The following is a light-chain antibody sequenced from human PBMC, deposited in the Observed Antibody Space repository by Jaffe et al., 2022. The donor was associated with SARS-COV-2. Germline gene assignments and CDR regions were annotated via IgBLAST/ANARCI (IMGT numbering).Light chain of an antibody. CDR1: SSDVSGYNY. CDR2: DAS. Sequence: QSALTQPRSVSGSPGQSVTISCTGTSSDVSGYNYVSWYQQHPGKAPKLMIYDASKRPSGVPDRFSGSKSGNTASLTISGLQAEDEADYYCCSYAGSYTFDLGTGTKVTVL. CDR3: CSYAGSYTFD. J-gene: IGLJ1*01. V-gene: IGLV2-11*01.